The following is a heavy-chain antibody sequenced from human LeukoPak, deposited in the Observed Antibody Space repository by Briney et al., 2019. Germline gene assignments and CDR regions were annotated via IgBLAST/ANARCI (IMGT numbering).Heavy chain of an antibody. V-gene: IGHV3-21*01. CDR1: GFSFNSYS. CDR3: AREGRAEIDY. Sequence: GGSLRLSCAASGFSFNSYSITWVRQAPGKGLEWVSSISSSGMYIYYADTMKGRFTISRDNAKNSASLQMTSLGAADTAVYYCAREGRAEIDYWGQGTLVTVYS. J-gene: IGHJ4*02. D-gene: IGHD5-24*01. CDR2: ISSSGMYI.